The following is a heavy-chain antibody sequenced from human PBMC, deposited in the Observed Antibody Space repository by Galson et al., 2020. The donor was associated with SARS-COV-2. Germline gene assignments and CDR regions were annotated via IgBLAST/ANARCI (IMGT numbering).Heavy chain of an antibody. Sequence: ASVKVSCKASGYTFTSYAMHWVRQAPGQRLEWMGWINAGNGNTKYSQKFQGRVTITRDTSASTAYMELSSLRSEDTAVYYCARGRGDGYNVRRVGYFDYWGQGTLVTVSS. CDR3: ARGRGDGYNVRRVGYFDY. J-gene: IGHJ4*02. D-gene: IGHD3-10*01. CDR1: GYTFTSYA. CDR2: INAGNGNT. V-gene: IGHV1-3*01.